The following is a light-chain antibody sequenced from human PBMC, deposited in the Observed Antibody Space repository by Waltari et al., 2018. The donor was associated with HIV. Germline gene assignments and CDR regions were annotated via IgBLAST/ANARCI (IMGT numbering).Light chain of an antibody. J-gene: IGLJ2*01. CDR3: FSYAGNNFLL. CDR2: DVS. V-gene: IGLV2-8*01. CDR1: SSDIGLYNF. Sequence: QSALTQPPSASGSPGQSVTISCAGTSSDIGLYNFVSWYQHHPGKAPKLMISDVSRRPSGVPGRFSGSKSGNTASLTVSGLQADDEATYYCFSYAGNNFLLFGGGTKLTVL.